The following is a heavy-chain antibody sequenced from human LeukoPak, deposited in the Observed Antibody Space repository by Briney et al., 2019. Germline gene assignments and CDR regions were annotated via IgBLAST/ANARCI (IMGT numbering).Heavy chain of an antibody. D-gene: IGHD2-15*01. J-gene: IGHJ4*02. CDR1: GGSISSYY. CDR2: IYYSGST. Sequence: SETLSLTCTVSGGSISSYYWSWIRQPPGKGLEWIGYIYYSGSTNYNPSLKSRVTISVDTSKNQFSLKLSSVTAADTAVYYCASYVVVVAATGILFDYWGQGTLVTVSS. CDR3: ASYVVVVAATGILFDY. V-gene: IGHV4-59*12.